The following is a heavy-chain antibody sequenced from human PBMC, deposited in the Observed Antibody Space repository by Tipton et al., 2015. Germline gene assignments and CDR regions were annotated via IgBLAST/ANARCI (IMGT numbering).Heavy chain of an antibody. J-gene: IGHJ4*02. D-gene: IGHD3-9*01. CDR1: AYSISSDYY. CDR3: ACQDYDSLTRDYQTVDY. Sequence: PGLVKPSETLSLTCAVSAYSISSDYYWGWIRQPPGKGLEWIGSISHSGNTYYNPSLKSRVTMSRDTSKNQFSLKLTSVTAADTAVYYCACQDYDSLTRDYQTVDYWGQGTVVTVSS. V-gene: IGHV4-38-2*01. CDR2: ISHSGNT.